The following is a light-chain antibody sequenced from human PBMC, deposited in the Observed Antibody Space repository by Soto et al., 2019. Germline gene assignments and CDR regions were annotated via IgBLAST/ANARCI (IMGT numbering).Light chain of an antibody. CDR1: SSDVGAYKY. J-gene: IGLJ1*01. V-gene: IGLV2-14*01. CDR2: EVT. CDR3: SSYTTSRTYV. Sequence: QSVLTQPASVSGSPGQSITISCSGTSSDVGAYKYVSWYQQHPGKAPKLLIYEVTNRPSGVSNRFSGSKSGNTASLTISGLQAEDEADYYCSSYTTSRTYVFGTGTKVTVL.